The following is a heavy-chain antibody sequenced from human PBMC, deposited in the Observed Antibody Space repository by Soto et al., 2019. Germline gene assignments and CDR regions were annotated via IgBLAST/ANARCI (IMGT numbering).Heavy chain of an antibody. Sequence: QVQLVQSGAEVKKPGASVKVSCKASGYTFTSYGISWVRQAPGQGLEWMGWISAYNGNTNYAQKLQGRVTMTTDTSTSTAYMELRSMISDDTAVYYCARGMTIFGVVNNWFDPWGQGTLVTVSS. CDR3: ARGMTIFGVVNNWFDP. V-gene: IGHV1-18*01. CDR2: ISAYNGNT. D-gene: IGHD3-3*01. CDR1: GYTFTSYG. J-gene: IGHJ5*02.